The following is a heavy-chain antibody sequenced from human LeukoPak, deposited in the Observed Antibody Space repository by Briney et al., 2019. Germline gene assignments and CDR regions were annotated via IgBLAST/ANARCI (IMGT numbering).Heavy chain of an antibody. V-gene: IGHV3-23*01. J-gene: IGHJ4*02. D-gene: IGHD1/OR15-1a*01. CDR2: ISNDGGST. Sequence: GGSLRLSCAASGFTFTTYAMSWVRQAPGKGLEWVSSISNDGGSTYYADSVKGRFTISRDNSRNTVYLQMNSLRAEDMAVYYCAKSHSAEQRGYFDYWGQGTPVPVSS. CDR3: AKSHSAEQRGYFDY. CDR1: GFTFTTYA.